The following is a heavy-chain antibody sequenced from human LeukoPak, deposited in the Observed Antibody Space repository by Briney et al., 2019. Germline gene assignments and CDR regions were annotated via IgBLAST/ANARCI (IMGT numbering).Heavy chain of an antibody. J-gene: IGHJ3*02. D-gene: IGHD1-1*01. CDR1: GFTFGDCA. CDR2: IRSKAYGGTT. CDR3: ATTERLDAFDI. Sequence: GGSLRLSCTASGFTFGDCAMSWFRQAPGKGLEWVGFIRSKAYGGTTEYAASVKGRFTISRDDSKSIAYLQMNSLKTEDTAVYFCATTERLDAFDIWGQGTMVTVSS. V-gene: IGHV3-49*03.